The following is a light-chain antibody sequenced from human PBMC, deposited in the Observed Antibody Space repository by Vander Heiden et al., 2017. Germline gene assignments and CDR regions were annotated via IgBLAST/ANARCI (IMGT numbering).Light chain of an antibody. CDR3: QQSYSTPKMYT. V-gene: IGKV1-39*01. Sequence: IQMTQSPPSLSASVGDRVTITCRASQSISRSLNWYQQKPGKAPKLLIYGASTLQSGVPSRFSGSGSGTDFTLTISSLQPEDFATYHCQQSYSTPKMYTFGQGTKLEIK. CDR1: QSISRS. J-gene: IGKJ2*01. CDR2: GAS.